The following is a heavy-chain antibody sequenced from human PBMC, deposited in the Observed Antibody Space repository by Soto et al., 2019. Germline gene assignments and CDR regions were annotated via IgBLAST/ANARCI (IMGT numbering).Heavy chain of an antibody. D-gene: IGHD6-19*01. CDR1: GYTFKNYG. Sequence: QVQLVQSGPEVKNPGASVKVSCKASGYTFKNYGIKWGRQAPGQGLEWVGWITTYNGNRYSAEKFQGRLPMNTDTSPSTTYMELKSLTSDDTGVYYCARDAQPKGVAADGASDYWGQGTLVTVSS. J-gene: IGHJ4*02. CDR2: ITTYNGNR. V-gene: IGHV1-18*01. CDR3: ARDAQPKGVAADGASDY.